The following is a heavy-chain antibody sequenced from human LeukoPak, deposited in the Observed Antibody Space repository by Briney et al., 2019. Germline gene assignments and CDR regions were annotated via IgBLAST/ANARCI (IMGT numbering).Heavy chain of an antibody. CDR2: ISSSSSTI. CDR3: ASNWEQLVAFDY. Sequence: GGSLRLSCAASGFTFSSYSMNWVRQAPGKGLEWVSYISSSSSTIYYADSVKGRFTISRDNAKNSLHLQMNSLRAEDTAVYYCASNWEQLVAFDYWGQGTLATVSS. CDR1: GFTFSSYS. V-gene: IGHV3-48*01. D-gene: IGHD6-13*01. J-gene: IGHJ4*02.